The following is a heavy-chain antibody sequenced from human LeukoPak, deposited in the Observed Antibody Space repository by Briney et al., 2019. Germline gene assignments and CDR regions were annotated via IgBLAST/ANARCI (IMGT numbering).Heavy chain of an antibody. Sequence: PGGSLRLSCAASGFTLNNAWMSWVRQAPGKGLEWPGRIKRETDGGTIDYAAPVKGRFTISRDDSKNTLYLQMNSLKTEDTAVYYCTTVESPYYYDSSGSLYYFDYWGQGTLVTVSS. D-gene: IGHD3-22*01. CDR1: GFTLNNAW. J-gene: IGHJ4*02. CDR2: IKRETDGGTI. CDR3: TTVESPYYYDSSGSLYYFDY. V-gene: IGHV3-15*01.